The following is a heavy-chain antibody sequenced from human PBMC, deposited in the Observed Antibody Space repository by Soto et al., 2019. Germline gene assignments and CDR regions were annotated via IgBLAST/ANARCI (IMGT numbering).Heavy chain of an antibody. CDR3: AKGECISTSCYWFDP. CDR2: ISWNSGSI. V-gene: IGHV3-9*01. CDR1: GFTFDDYA. Sequence: GGSLRLSCAASGFTFDDYAVHWVRQAPGKGLEWVSGISWNSGSIGYADSVKGRFTISRDNAKNSLYLQMNSLRAEDTALYYCAKGECISTSCYWFDPWSRGTLVTVSS. D-gene: IGHD2-2*01. J-gene: IGHJ5*02.